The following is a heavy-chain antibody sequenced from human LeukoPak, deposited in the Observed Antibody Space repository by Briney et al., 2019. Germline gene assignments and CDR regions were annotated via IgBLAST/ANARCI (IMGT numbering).Heavy chain of an antibody. Sequence: ASVKASCKASGYTFTSYDINWVRQATGQGLEWMGWMNPNSGNTGYAQKFQGRVTMTRNTSISTAYMELSSLRSEDTAVYYCARVSYHRNMVRGVRPPSYWGQGTLVTVSS. CDR2: MNPNSGNT. V-gene: IGHV1-8*01. J-gene: IGHJ4*02. D-gene: IGHD3-10*01. CDR3: ARVSYHRNMVRGVRPPSY. CDR1: GYTFTSYD.